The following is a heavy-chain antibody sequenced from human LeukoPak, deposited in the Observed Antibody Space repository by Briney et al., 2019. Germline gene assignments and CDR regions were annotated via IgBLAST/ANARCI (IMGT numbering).Heavy chain of an antibody. J-gene: IGHJ4*02. CDR2: IYYSGST. CDR3: ARESGSGSYFDGY. D-gene: IGHD1-26*01. V-gene: IGHV4-39*07. Sequence: SETLSLTCTVSGGSISSSSYYWGWIRQPPGKGLEWIGSIYYSGSTYYNPSLKSRVTISVDTSKNQFSLKLSSVTAADTAVYYCARESGSGSYFDGYWGQGTLVTVSS. CDR1: GGSISSSSYY.